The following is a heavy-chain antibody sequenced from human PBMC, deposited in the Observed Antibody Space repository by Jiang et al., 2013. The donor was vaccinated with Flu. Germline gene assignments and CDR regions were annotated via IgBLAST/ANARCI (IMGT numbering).Heavy chain of an antibody. V-gene: IGHV3-23*01. J-gene: IGHJ6*02. D-gene: IGHD2-15*01. CDR1: GFTFSSYA. CDR2: ISGSGGST. CDR3: AKLPSRYCSGGSCYSASVSYYYGMDV. Sequence: VQLLESGGGLVQPGGSLRLSCAASGFTFSSYAMSWVRQAPGKGLEWVSAISGSGGSTYYADSVKGRFTISRDNSKNTLYLQMNSLRAEDTAVYYCAKLPSRYCSGGSCYSASVSYYYGMDVWGQGTTVTVSS.